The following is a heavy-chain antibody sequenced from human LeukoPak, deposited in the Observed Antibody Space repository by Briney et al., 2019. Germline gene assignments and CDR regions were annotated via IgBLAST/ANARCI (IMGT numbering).Heavy chain of an antibody. CDR3: AKDGFDFWSGYSDAYDAFDI. D-gene: IGHD3-3*01. V-gene: IGHV3-23*01. CDR2: ISGSGGST. CDR1: GFTFSSYA. J-gene: IGHJ3*02. Sequence: PGGSLRLSCAASGFTFSSYAMGWVRQAPGKGLEWVSAISGSGGSTYYADSVKGRFTISRDNSENTLYLQMNSLRAEDTAVYYCAKDGFDFWSGYSDAYDAFDIWGQGTMVTVSS.